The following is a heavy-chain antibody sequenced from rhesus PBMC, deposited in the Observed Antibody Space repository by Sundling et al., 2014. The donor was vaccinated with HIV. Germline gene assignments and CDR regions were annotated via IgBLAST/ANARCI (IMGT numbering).Heavy chain of an antibody. CDR1: GGSISDFY. D-gene: IGHD1-44*01. CDR2: IGGYSGNT. V-gene: IGHV4-165*02. Sequence: QVQLQESGPGLVKPSETLSLTCAVSGGSISDFYCNWIRQPPGKGLEWIGYIGGYSGNTYYKPSLKSRVTISTDTSKNQFSLKLSSVTAADSAVYYCARKGWVRIVSGPGRYSSTVPSSYDRPYPNGTRTYG. CDR3: ARKGWVRIVSGPGRYSSTVPSSYDRPYPNGTRTYG. J-gene: IGHJ6*01.